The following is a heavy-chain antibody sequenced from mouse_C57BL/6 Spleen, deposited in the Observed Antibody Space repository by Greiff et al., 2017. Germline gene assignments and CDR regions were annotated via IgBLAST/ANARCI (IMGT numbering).Heavy chain of an antibody. CDR2: INPNNGGT. Sequence: EVQLQQSGPELVKPGASVKLSCKASGYTFTDYYMKWVKQSHGQSLEWIGDINPNNGGTSYNQKFKGKATLTVDKSSSTAYMDLSSLTSEDSAVYYCASEALSDYWGQGTTLTVSS. V-gene: IGHV1-26*01. J-gene: IGHJ2*01. CDR3: ASEALSDY. CDR1: GYTFTDYY.